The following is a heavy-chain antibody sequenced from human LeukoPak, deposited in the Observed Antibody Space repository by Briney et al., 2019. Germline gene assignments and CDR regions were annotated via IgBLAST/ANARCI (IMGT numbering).Heavy chain of an antibody. CDR1: GGSFSGYY. J-gene: IGHJ4*02. V-gene: IGHV4-34*01. Sequence: KPSETLSLTCAVYGGSFSGYYWSWIRQPPGKGLEWIGEINHSGSTNYNPSLKSRVTISVDTSKNQFSLKLSSVTAADTAVYYCARGRYTMIRGVKAYYFDYSGQGTLVTVSS. CDR3: ARGRYTMIRGVKAYYFDY. CDR2: INHSGST. D-gene: IGHD3-10*01.